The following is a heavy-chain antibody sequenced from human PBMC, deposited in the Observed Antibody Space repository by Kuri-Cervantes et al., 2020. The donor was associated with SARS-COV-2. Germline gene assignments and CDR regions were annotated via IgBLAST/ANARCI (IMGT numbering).Heavy chain of an antibody. Sequence: GESLKISCAASGFTFSNAWMSWVRQAPGKGLEWVAFIRYDGSNKYYADPVKGRFTISRDNSKNTLYLQMNSLRAEDTAVYYCARDPGPGPFDYWGQGTLVTVYS. CDR3: ARDPGPGPFDY. J-gene: IGHJ4*02. CDR2: IRYDGSNK. CDR1: GFTFSNAW. D-gene: IGHD1-14*01. V-gene: IGHV3-30*02.